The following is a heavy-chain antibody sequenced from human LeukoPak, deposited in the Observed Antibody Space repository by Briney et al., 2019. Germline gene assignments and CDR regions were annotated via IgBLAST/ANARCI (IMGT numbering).Heavy chain of an antibody. CDR2: IKSKTDGGTT. Sequence: GGSLRLSCAASGFTFSNAWVSWVRQAPGKGLEWVGRIKSKTDGGTTDYAAPVKGRFTISRDDSKNTLYLQMNSLKTEDTAVYYCTTLPLLWFGECFDYWGQGTLVTVSS. D-gene: IGHD3-10*01. V-gene: IGHV3-15*01. CDR1: GFTFSNAW. J-gene: IGHJ4*02. CDR3: TTLPLLWFGECFDY.